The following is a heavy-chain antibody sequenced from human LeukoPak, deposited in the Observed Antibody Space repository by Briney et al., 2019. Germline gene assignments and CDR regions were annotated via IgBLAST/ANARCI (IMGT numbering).Heavy chain of an antibody. CDR1: GGSISTFY. Sequence: KPSETLSLTCTVSGGSISTFYWTWIRQAPGKGLEYIGYIYYSGSTNYNPSLKSRVTISVYTSKNQFSLRLSSVTAADTAVYFCARYDYDTSAYHDAFDIWGQGTMVTVSS. V-gene: IGHV4-59*01. CDR2: IYYSGST. CDR3: ARYDYDTSAYHDAFDI. J-gene: IGHJ3*02. D-gene: IGHD3-22*01.